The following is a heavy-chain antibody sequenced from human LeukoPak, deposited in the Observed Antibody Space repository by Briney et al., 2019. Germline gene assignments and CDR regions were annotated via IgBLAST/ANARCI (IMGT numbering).Heavy chain of an antibody. CDR1: GFTFSSYG. D-gene: IGHD6-13*01. CDR2: ISYDGSNK. J-gene: IGHJ4*02. Sequence: GGSLRLSCAASGFTFSSYGMHWVRQAPGKGLEWVAVISYDGSNKYYAVSVKGRFTISRDNSKNTLYLQMNSLRAEDTAVYYCAKDSRIAAALFDYWGQGTLVTVSS. CDR3: AKDSRIAAALFDY. V-gene: IGHV3-30*18.